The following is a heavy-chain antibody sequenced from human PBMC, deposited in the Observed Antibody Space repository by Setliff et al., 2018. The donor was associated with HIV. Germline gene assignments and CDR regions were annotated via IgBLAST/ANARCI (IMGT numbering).Heavy chain of an antibody. CDR1: GGSISNGDHY. V-gene: IGHV4-30-4*08. J-gene: IGHJ5*01. Sequence: SETLSLTCTVSGGSISNGDHYWAWIRQSPGKGLEWIGYIYYTGDTYYKPSLKSRLTISVDTSKNQFSLSLNSVTAADTAVYFCARGGAVSADFDSWGQGTLVTV. D-gene: IGHD3-16*01. CDR3: ARGGAVSADFDS. CDR2: IYYTGDT.